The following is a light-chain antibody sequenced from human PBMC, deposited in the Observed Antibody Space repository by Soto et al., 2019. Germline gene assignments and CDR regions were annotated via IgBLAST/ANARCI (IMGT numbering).Light chain of an antibody. Sequence: DIPMTQSPSSLSASVGDRVTITCRASQGIRSDLGWYQQKPGKAPKRLIYAASSLQSGVPSRFSGSGSGTEFTRTISSLQPEGFATYYCPQYNSYLRTLGQGTKVDIK. CDR2: AAS. V-gene: IGKV1-17*01. CDR3: PQYNSYLRT. J-gene: IGKJ1*01. CDR1: QGIRSD.